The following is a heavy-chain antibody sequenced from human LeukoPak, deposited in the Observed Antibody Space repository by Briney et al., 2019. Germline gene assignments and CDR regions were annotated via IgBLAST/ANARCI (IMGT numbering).Heavy chain of an antibody. V-gene: IGHV3-33*01. CDR3: ARVHRPYCGGDCYLDY. CDR2: IWYDGSNK. CDR1: GFTFSSYG. J-gene: IGHJ4*02. D-gene: IGHD2-21*02. Sequence: GRSLRLSCATSGFTFSSYGMPWVRQAPGKGLEWVAVIWYDGSNKYYADSVKGRFTISRDNSKNTLYLQMNSLRAEDTAVYYCARVHRPYCGGDCYLDYWGQGTLVTVSS.